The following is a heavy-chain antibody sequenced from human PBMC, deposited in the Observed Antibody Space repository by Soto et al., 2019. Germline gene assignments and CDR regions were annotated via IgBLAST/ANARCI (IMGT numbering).Heavy chain of an antibody. J-gene: IGHJ6*02. D-gene: IGHD4-17*01. CDR2: ISSSSSTI. Sequence: LRLSCAASGFTFSSSSMNWIRQAPGKGLEWVSYISSSSSTIYYADSVKGRVTISRDNAKNSLYLQMNSLRDEDTAVYYCARDLSDYGDYFYYYGMDVWGQGTTVTVSS. CDR3: ARDLSDYGDYFYYYGMDV. CDR1: GFTFSSSS. V-gene: IGHV3-48*02.